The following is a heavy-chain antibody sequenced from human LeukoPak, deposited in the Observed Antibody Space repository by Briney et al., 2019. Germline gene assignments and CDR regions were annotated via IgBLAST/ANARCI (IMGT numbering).Heavy chain of an antibody. D-gene: IGHD2-2*01. CDR3: ASLGGYCGGTSCLDWFFDL. CDR2: ISGSGSSI. V-gene: IGHV3-48*03. J-gene: IGHJ2*01. Sequence: PGGSLRLSCAASGFTFSSYEMNWVRQAPGKGLEWVSYISGSGSSIYYADSVKGRFTISRDNAKNSLYLQVSSLRAEDTAVYYCASLGGYCGGTSCLDWFFDLWGRGTLVTVSS. CDR1: GFTFSSYE.